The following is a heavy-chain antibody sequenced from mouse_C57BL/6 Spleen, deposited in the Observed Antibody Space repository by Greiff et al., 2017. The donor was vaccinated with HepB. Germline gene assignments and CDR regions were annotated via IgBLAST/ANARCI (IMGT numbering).Heavy chain of an antibody. V-gene: IGHV1-64*01. CDR2: IHPNSGST. Sequence: QVQLQQPGAELVKPGASVKLSCKASGYTFTSYWMHWVKQRPGQGLEWIGMIHPNSGSTNYNEKFKSKATLTVDKSSSTAYMQLSSLASEDSAVYYWARWGVRAWFAYWGQGTLVTVSA. CDR1: GYTFTSYW. CDR3: ARWGVRAWFAY. D-gene: IGHD2-2*01. J-gene: IGHJ3*01.